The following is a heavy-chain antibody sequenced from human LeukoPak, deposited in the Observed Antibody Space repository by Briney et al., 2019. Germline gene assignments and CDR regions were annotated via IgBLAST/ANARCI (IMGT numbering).Heavy chain of an antibody. Sequence: GASVKVSCKASGYTFTSYYMHWVQQAPGQGLEWMGIINPSGGSTSYAQKFQGRVTMTRDTSTSTVYMELSSLRSEDTAVYYCARGMSMITFGGVIAPDFDYWGQGTLVTVSS. J-gene: IGHJ4*02. CDR1: GYTFTSYY. CDR2: INPSGGST. D-gene: IGHD3-16*02. V-gene: IGHV1-46*01. CDR3: ARGMSMITFGGVIAPDFDY.